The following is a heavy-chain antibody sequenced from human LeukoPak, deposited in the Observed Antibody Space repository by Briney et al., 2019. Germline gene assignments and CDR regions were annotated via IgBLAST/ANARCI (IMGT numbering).Heavy chain of an antibody. CDR3: ARGFRGVIGPLLGDYYYGMDV. J-gene: IGHJ6*02. D-gene: IGHD3-10*01. CDR2: INPNSGGT. Sequence: ASVKVSCKASGYTFTCYYMHWVRQAPGQGLEWMGWINPNSGGTNYAQKFQGWVTMTRDTSISTAYMELSRLRSDDTAVYYCARGFRGVIGPLLGDYYYGMDVWGQGTTVTVSS. CDR1: GYTFTCYY. V-gene: IGHV1-2*04.